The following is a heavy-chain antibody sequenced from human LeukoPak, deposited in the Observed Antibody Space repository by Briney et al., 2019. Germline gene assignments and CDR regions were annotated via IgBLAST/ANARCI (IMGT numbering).Heavy chain of an antibody. Sequence: GGSLRLSCAASGFTFSSYAMSWVRQAPGKGLEWVSAISGSGGSTYYADSVKGRFTISRDNSKNTLYLQMNILRAEDTAVYYCAKEGYCSSTSCYSYYYYGMDVWGQGTTVTVSS. V-gene: IGHV3-23*01. J-gene: IGHJ6*02. D-gene: IGHD2-2*02. CDR3: AKEGYCSSTSCYSYYYYGMDV. CDR1: GFTFSSYA. CDR2: ISGSGGST.